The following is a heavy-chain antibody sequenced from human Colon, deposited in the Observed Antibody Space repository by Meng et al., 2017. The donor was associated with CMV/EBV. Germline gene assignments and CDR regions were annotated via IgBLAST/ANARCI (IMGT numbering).Heavy chain of an antibody. J-gene: IGHJ4*02. Sequence: QVHLIQAGADMREPGVSVKVSCKASGYTFTGYLIPWVRHAPGQGLEWMGWINPYSGDTIYAQKFEVGVTMTRDASITTAYLELSSLKSDDTAVYYCGTFGGDFDYWGQGTLVTVSS. CDR2: INPYSGDT. D-gene: IGHD3-3*01. CDR3: GTFGGDFDY. V-gene: IGHV1-2*02. CDR1: GYTFTGYL.